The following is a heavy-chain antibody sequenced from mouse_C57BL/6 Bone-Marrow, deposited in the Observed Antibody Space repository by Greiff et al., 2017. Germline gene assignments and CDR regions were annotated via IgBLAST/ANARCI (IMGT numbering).Heavy chain of an antibody. CDR3: ARNNPYYYGSIAY. CDR2: IWTGGGT. CDR1: GFSLTSYA. D-gene: IGHD1-1*01. V-gene: IGHV2-9-1*01. J-gene: IGHJ3*01. Sequence: VKLEESGPGLVAPSQSLSITCTVSGFSLTSYAISWVRQPPGICLEWLGVIWTGGGTNYNSALNSRLSISKDNSKSQVFLKMNSLQTDDTARYYCARNNPYYYGSIAYWGQGTLVTVSA.